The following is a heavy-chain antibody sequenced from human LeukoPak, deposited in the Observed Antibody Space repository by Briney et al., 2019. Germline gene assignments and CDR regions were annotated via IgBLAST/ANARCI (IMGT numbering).Heavy chain of an antibody. D-gene: IGHD6-13*01. CDR2: INPNSGGT. Sequence: ASVKVSCKASGYTFTGYYMHWVRQAPGQGLEWMGWINPNSGGTNYAQKFQGRVTMTRDTSISTAYMQLSRLRSDDTAVYYCARVGFSSSSPDYWGQGTLVTVSS. CDR1: GYTFTGYY. CDR3: ARVGFSSSSPDY. V-gene: IGHV1-2*02. J-gene: IGHJ4*02.